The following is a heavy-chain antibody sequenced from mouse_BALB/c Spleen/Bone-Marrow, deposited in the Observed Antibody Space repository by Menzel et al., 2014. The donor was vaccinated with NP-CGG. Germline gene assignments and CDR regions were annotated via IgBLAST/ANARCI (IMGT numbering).Heavy chain of an antibody. D-gene: IGHD1-2*01. CDR3: VRHYYGYAPYAMDY. V-gene: IGHV10-1*02. CDR2: IRSKSHNYAT. CDR1: GFTFNTYA. Sequence: EVQVVESGGGLVQPKGSLKLSCAASGFTFNTYAMNWVRQAPGKGLEWVARIRSKSHNYATYYADSVKDRFTISRDDSQSMLYLQMNNLQTEDTAMYFCVRHYYGYAPYAMDYWGQGTSVTVSS. J-gene: IGHJ4*01.